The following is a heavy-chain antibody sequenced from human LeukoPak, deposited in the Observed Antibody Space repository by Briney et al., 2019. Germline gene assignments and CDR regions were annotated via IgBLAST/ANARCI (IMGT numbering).Heavy chain of an antibody. V-gene: IGHV1-18*01. CDR2: ISAYNGNT. CDR3: ARTILVSDSSGYYYVRRAFDI. CDR1: GYTFTSYG. Sequence: GASVKVSCKASGYTFTSYGISWVRQAPGQGLEWMGWISAYNGNTNYAQKLQGRVTMTTDTSTSTAYMELRSLRSDDTAVYYCARTILVSDSSGYYYVRRAFDIWGQGTMVTVSS. D-gene: IGHD3-22*01. J-gene: IGHJ3*02.